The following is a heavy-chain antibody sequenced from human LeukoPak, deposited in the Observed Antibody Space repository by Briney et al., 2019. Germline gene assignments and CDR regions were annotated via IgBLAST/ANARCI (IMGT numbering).Heavy chain of an antibody. V-gene: IGHV4-61*02. CDR3: ARDVTGIAVAGTDPGYYYYYMDV. CDR2: IYTSGST. CDR1: GGSISSGSYY. D-gene: IGHD6-19*01. Sequence: PSETLSLTCTVSGGSISSGSYYWSWIRQPAGKGLEWIGRIYTSGSTNYNPSLKSRVTISVDTSKNQFSLKLSSVTAADTAVYYCARDVTGIAVAGTDPGYYYYYMDVWGKGTTVTVSS. J-gene: IGHJ6*03.